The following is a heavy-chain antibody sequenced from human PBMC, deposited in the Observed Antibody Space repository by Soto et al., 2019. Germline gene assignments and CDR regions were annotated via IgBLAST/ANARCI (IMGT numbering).Heavy chain of an antibody. D-gene: IGHD2-15*01. CDR1: GLTFSSYA. CDR2: ISSGGGST. V-gene: IGHV3-23*01. CDR3: AKYWQEVSGFGMDV. J-gene: IGHJ6*01. Sequence: EVQLLESGGGLVQPGGSLRLSCVASGLTFSSYAMSWVRQGPGKGLEWVSVISSGGGSTYYVDSVKGRFTISRDNSKNTFYLRMNNLRADDTAVYFCAKYWQEVSGFGMDVWGQGTTVTVSS.